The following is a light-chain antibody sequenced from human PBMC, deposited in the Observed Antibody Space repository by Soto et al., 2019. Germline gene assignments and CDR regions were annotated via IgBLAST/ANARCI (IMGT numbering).Light chain of an antibody. CDR1: QSVSSN. Sequence: EILMTQSPATLSVSPGERATLSCRASQSVSSNLAWYQQKPGQAPRLLIYGASTRATGIPARFSGSGSGTEFTLTISSLKSEDYAVYYCHQYNNWHTWTFGHGTKVDIK. CDR2: GAS. J-gene: IGKJ1*01. CDR3: HQYNNWHTWT. V-gene: IGKV3-15*01.